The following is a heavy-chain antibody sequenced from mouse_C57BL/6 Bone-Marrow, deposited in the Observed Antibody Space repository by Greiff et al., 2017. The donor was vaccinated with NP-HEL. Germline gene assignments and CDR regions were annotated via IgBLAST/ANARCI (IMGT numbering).Heavy chain of an antibody. Sequence: EVKVVESGAELVRPGASVKLSCTASGFNIKDDYMHWVKQRPEQGLEWIGCIDPENGDTDYDSKFQGKATITADTSSNTAYLQLSSLTSEDTAVYYCTFDGYYDYGGQGTTLTVTA. CDR1: GFNIKDDY. V-gene: IGHV14-4*01. CDR2: IDPENGDT. D-gene: IGHD2-3*01. CDR3: TFDGYYDY. J-gene: IGHJ2*01.